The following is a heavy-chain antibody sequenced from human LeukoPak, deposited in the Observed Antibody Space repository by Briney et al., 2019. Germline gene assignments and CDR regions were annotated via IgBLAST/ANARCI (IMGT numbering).Heavy chain of an antibody. Sequence: ASVKVSCKASGYTFTSYYMHWVRQAPGQGLEWMGWINPNSGGTNYAQKFQGRVTMTRDTSISTAYMELSRLRSDDTAVYYCARDPSSSGSYSYYFDYWGQGTLVTVSS. J-gene: IGHJ4*02. V-gene: IGHV1-2*02. CDR1: GYTFTSYY. D-gene: IGHD1-26*01. CDR2: INPNSGGT. CDR3: ARDPSSSGSYSYYFDY.